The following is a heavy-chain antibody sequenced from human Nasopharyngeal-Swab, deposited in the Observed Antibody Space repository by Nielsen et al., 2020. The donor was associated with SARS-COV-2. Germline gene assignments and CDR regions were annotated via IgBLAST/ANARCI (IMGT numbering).Heavy chain of an antibody. J-gene: IGHJ6*02. V-gene: IGHV3-73*01. D-gene: IGHD1-26*01. CDR2: IRSKANSYAT. CDR1: GFTFSGSA. CDR3: TRGGIVGPPELGMDV. Sequence: GESLKISCAASGFTFSGSAMHWVRQASGKGLEWVGRIRSKANSYATAYAASVKGRFTIPRDDSKNTAYLQMNSLKTEDTAVYYCTRGGIVGPPELGMDVWGQGTTVTVSS.